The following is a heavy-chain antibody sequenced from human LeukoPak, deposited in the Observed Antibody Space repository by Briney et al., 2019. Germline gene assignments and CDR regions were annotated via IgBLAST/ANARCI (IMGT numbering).Heavy chain of an antibody. D-gene: IGHD1-7*01. CDR1: GFTFSSYA. J-gene: IGHJ4*02. CDR3: AKTRTGTTGYFDY. CDR2: ISGSGGST. V-gene: IGHV3-23*01. Sequence: LTGGSLRLSCAASGFTFSSYAMSWVRQAPGKGLEWVSAISGSGGSTYYADSVKGRFTISRDNSKNTLYLQMNSLRAEDTAVYYCAKTRTGTTGYFDYWGQGTLVTVSS.